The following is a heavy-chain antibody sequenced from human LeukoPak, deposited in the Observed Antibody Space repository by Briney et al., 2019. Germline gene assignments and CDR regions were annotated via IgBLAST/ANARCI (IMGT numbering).Heavy chain of an antibody. V-gene: IGHV1-69*02. CDR2: IIPILGIA. CDR1: GGTFSSYT. J-gene: IGHJ4*02. D-gene: IGHD4-17*01. Sequence: GSSVKVSCKASGGTFSSYTISWVRQAPGQGLEWMGRIIPILGIANYAQKFQGRVTITADKSTSTAYMELSRLRSDDTAVYYCARGGRDYGDYIWGIEIDYWGQGTLVTVSS. CDR3: ARGGRDYGDYIWGIEIDY.